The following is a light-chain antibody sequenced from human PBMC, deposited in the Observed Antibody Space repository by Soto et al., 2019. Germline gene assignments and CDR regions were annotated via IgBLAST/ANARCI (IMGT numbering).Light chain of an antibody. CDR1: QSVNNNY. CDR3: QQYCNSPVT. Sequence: EIVLTQSPGTLSLSPGERATLSCRASQSVNNNYLAWYQQKPGQAPRLLIYVASSRATGIPDRFSGSGSGTDFTLTISGREPEDFAVYYCQQYCNSPVTFGGWTKVEIK. CDR2: VAS. V-gene: IGKV3-20*01. J-gene: IGKJ4*01.